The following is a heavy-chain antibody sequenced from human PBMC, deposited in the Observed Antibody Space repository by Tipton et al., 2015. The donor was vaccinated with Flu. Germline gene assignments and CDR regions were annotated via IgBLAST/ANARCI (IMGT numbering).Heavy chain of an antibody. CDR3: ARGAYSSWPYFDY. CDR2: INPNSGGT. J-gene: IGHJ4*02. CDR1: GYTSTGYY. D-gene: IGHD6-13*01. Sequence: QLVQSGAEVKKPGASVKVSCKASGYTSTGYYMHWVRQAPGQGLEWMGWINPNSGGTNYAQKFQGRVTMTRDTSISTAYMELSRLRSDDTAVYYCARGAYSSWPYFDYWDQGTLVTVSS. V-gene: IGHV1-2*02.